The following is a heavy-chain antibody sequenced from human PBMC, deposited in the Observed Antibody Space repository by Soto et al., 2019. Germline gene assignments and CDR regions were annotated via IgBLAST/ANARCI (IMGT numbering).Heavy chain of an antibody. J-gene: IGHJ4*02. CDR3: STTVITAPLFEY. D-gene: IGHD2-21*02. CDR2: IRNKPNGHTT. CDR1: GFTFSGHN. Sequence: EVQLVESGGGLVQPGGSLRLSCEGSGFTFSGHNIGVVRQAPGKGLEWRGRIRNKPNGHTTAYAASVKGRFTISRDDSKNLVYLQMNSLKSEDTALYYCSTTVITAPLFEYWGQGTLVAVSS. V-gene: IGHV3-72*01.